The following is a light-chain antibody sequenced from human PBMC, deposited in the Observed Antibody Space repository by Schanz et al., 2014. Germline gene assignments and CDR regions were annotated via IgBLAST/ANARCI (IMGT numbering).Light chain of an antibody. Sequence: QSVLTQPPSVSAAPGQKVTISCSGSTSNIGDNFVSWFQQLPGTAPKLLIYDNNKRPSGIPDRFSGSKSSTSAALGITGLQTGDEADYYCGTWDSSLSAVVFGGGTKLPVL. J-gene: IGLJ2*01. CDR3: GTWDSSLSAVV. CDR1: TSNIGDNF. CDR2: DNN. V-gene: IGLV1-51*01.